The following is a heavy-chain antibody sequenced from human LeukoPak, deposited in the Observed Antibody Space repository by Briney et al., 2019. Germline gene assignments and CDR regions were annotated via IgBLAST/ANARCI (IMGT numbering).Heavy chain of an antibody. CDR3: ARGGAARLHFQN. J-gene: IGHJ1*01. CDR1: GGSISTYY. D-gene: IGHD6-6*01. Sequence: SETLSLTCTVSGGSISTYYWNWIRQPPGKGLVWIGYIYHSGSTNYNPSLQSRVTISVDTSKNQFSLNLNSVTAADTAVYYCARGGAARLHFQNWGQGTLVTVSS. V-gene: IGHV4-59*01. CDR2: IYHSGST.